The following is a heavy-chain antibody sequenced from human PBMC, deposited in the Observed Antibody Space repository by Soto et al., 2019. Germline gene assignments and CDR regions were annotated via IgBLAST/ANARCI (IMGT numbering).Heavy chain of an antibody. V-gene: IGHV3-21*01. D-gene: IGHD3-10*01. CDR2: VSRRSIYI. CDR1: GFTFSSHS. J-gene: IGHJ6*02. CDR3: ARVVLSSETFRPYYYYYNMDV. Sequence: GESLKISCAASGFTFSSHSLNWVRQAPGKGLEWVSSVSRRSIYIYYADSVKGRFTISRDNAENSLYLQMDSLRAEDTAVYYCARVVLSSETFRPYYYYYNMDVWGQGTTVTVSS.